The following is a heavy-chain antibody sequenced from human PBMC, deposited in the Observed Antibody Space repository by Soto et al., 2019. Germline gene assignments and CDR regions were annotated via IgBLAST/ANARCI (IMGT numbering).Heavy chain of an antibody. V-gene: IGHV3-21*01. D-gene: IGHD2-2*01. J-gene: IGHJ4*02. CDR3: ARGYCSSTSCWDY. Sequence: EVLLVESGGGLVKPGGFLRLSCAASGFTFSTYTMNWVRQAPGKGLEWVSSISSASSYIYYADSVKGRFTISRDNAKNSLYLQMNSLRAEDMAVYYCARGYCSSTSCWDYWGQGTLVTVSS. CDR2: ISSASSYI. CDR1: GFTFSTYT.